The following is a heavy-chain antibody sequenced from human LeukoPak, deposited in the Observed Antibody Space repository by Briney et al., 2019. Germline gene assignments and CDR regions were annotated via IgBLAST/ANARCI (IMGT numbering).Heavy chain of an antibody. CDR2: ISGSGGST. V-gene: IGHV3-23*01. Sequence: GGSLRLSCAASGFTFSSYGMSWVRQAPGKGLEWVSAISGSGGSTYYADSVKGRFTISRDNSKNTLHLQMISLRAEDTAVYYCAKGDQPLLYGGAFDSWGQGTLVTVSS. J-gene: IGHJ4*02. CDR3: AKGDQPLLYGGAFDS. CDR1: GFTFSSYG. D-gene: IGHD2-2*02.